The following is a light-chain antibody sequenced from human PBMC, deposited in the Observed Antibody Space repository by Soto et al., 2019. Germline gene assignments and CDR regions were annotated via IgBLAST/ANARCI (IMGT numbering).Light chain of an antibody. Sequence: HSALTQPPSASGSPGQSVTIPCTGTSSDVGDYNYVSWYQQHPGKVPKLIIYEVNKRPSGVPDRFSGSKSGNTASLTVSGLQAEDEADYYCSSFVGSPVVFGGGTKLTVL. CDR3: SSFVGSPVV. J-gene: IGLJ2*01. CDR1: SSDVGDYNY. CDR2: EVN. V-gene: IGLV2-8*01.